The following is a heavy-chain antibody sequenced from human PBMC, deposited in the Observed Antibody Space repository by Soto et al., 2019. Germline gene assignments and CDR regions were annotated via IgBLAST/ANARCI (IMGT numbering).Heavy chain of an antibody. CDR3: AKEGGYCSSTSCFDYYYYGMDV. CDR1: GFTFSSYG. V-gene: IGHV3-30*18. Sequence: QVQLVESGGGVVQPGRSLRLSCAASGFTFSSYGMHWVRQAPGKGLEWVAVISYDGSNKYYADSVKGRFTISRDNSKNTLYLQMNSLRAEDTAVYYCAKEGGYCSSTSCFDYYYYGMDVWGQGTTVTVSS. D-gene: IGHD2-2*01. J-gene: IGHJ6*02. CDR2: ISYDGSNK.